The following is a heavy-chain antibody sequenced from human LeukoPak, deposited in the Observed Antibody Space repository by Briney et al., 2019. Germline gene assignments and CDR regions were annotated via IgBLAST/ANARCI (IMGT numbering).Heavy chain of an antibody. D-gene: IGHD5-12*01. CDR2: ISGSGGST. CDR1: GFTFSSYA. V-gene: IGHV3-23*01. Sequence: GGSLRLSCAASGFTFSSYAMSWVRQAPGKGLEWVSAISGSGGSTYYADSVKGRFTISRDNSKNTLYLQMNSLRAEDTAVYYCAPDPNKWLRNYWGQGTLVTVSS. CDR3: APDPNKWLRNY. J-gene: IGHJ4*02.